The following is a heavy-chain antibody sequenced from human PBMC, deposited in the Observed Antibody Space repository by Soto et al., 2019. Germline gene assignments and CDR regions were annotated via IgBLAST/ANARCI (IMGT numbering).Heavy chain of an antibody. Sequence: EVQLVESGGGLVQRGGSLRLSCAASGFTVSSHAMHWVRQAPGKGLEYVSAISSSGGSTYYANSVKGRFTISRDNSNNTLFLQMGSLRAEDMAVYYCARSYYDILTGYYLAYWGQGTLVTVSS. V-gene: IGHV3-64*01. CDR2: ISSSGGST. J-gene: IGHJ4*02. CDR3: ARSYYDILTGYYLAY. CDR1: GFTVSSHA. D-gene: IGHD3-9*01.